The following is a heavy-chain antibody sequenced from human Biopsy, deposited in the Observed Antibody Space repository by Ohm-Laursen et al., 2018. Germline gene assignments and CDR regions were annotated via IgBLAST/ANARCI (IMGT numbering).Heavy chain of an antibody. Sequence: SHTLSLTCAVSGGSISSHYWSWIRQPPGKGLEWIGYIYNRGCTKYNPSLKSRVTISVDTSKNQFSLTVRSATAADTAMYYCARGQDSSYLAYGMDVWGQGTTVTVSS. J-gene: IGHJ6*02. D-gene: IGHD6-19*01. CDR2: IYNRGCT. V-gene: IGHV4-59*11. CDR1: GGSISSHY. CDR3: ARGQDSSYLAYGMDV.